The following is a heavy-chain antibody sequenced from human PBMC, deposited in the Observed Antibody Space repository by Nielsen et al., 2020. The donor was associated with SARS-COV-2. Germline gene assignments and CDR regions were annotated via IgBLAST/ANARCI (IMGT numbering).Heavy chain of an antibody. CDR1: GFIFNNYA. CDR3: ARNEAAPGMETNWYDH. V-gene: IGHV3-23*01. D-gene: IGHD6-13*01. Sequence: GESLKISCEASGFIFNNYAMNWVRQAPGKGLEWDSGISGTGGNTYYADSVKGRFTISRDNTKNTLYLQMDSLRADATAVYYCARNEAAPGMETNWYDHWGQGTPVTVSS. J-gene: IGHJ5*02. CDR2: ISGTGGNT.